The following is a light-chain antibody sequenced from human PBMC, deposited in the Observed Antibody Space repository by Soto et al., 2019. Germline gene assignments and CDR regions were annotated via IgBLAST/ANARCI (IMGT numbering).Light chain of an antibody. J-gene: IGKJ3*01. CDR1: QSISAR. Sequence: DIQMTQSPSTLSASVGDRVTITCRASQSISARLAWYQQKPGKAPKLLIYDDTSLERGVPSRLSGSGSGTEFTLTISSLQPDDFATYYCQQYKSFPFTVGPGTKVDIK. CDR2: DDT. V-gene: IGKV1-5*01. CDR3: QQYKSFPFT.